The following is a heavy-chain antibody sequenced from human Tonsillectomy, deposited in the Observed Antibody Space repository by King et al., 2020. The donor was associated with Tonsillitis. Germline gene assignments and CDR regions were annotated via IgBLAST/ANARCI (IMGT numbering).Heavy chain of an antibody. CDR2: ISAYNGNT. Sequence: VQLVESGAEVKRPGASVKVVCKASGYAFTSYGITWVRQAPGQGLEWMGYISAYNGNTKYPQKIQGRVTMTTDTSTSTAYMELRSLRSDDTAVYYCAMGYCSSANCYGDGFAIWGQGTMVTVSS. CDR1: GYAFTSYG. V-gene: IGHV1-18*01. CDR3: AMGYCSSANCYGDGFAI. J-gene: IGHJ3*02. D-gene: IGHD2-2*01.